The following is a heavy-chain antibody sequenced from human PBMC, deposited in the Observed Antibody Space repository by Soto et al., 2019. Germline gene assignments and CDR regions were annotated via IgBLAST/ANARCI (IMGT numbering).Heavy chain of an antibody. CDR2: LYSSGSA. Sequence: SETLSLTCTFSGVSISSGDHYWTWIRQHPGKGLEWIGFLYSSGSASYNPSLESRVTISIDTSKNQFSLRLNSVTAADTAVYYCATGQVEIARGFVWGQGTLVTVSS. V-gene: IGHV4-31*03. CDR1: GVSISSGDHY. D-gene: IGHD3-10*01. CDR3: ATGQVEIARGFV. J-gene: IGHJ4*02.